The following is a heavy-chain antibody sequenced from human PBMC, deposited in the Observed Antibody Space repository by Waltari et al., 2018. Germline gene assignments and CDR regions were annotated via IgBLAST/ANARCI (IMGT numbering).Heavy chain of an antibody. Sequence: QVQLQESGPGLVKPSGPLSLTCAVSGGSISSTNWWSWVRQPPGKWLEWIVDISHSGSTNANPSLESRATISVDKSKNQFSRKLSSVTAADTAGYYCASYTPGFPFDYWGQGTLVTVSS. V-gene: IGHV4-4*02. CDR1: GGSISSTNW. D-gene: IGHD2-15*01. CDR3: ASYTPGFPFDY. CDR2: ISHSGST. J-gene: IGHJ4*02.